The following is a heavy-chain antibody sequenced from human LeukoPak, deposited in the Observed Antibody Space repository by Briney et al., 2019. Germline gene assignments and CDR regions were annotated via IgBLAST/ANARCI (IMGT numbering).Heavy chain of an antibody. D-gene: IGHD1-7*01. Sequence: SQTLSLTCTVSGGSISSGGYYWSWIRQPPGKGLEWIGYIYHSGSTNYNPSLKSRVTMSVDTSKNQFSLKLSSVTAAGTAVYYCAREDWNYPYYYYYYMDVWGKGTTVTVSS. J-gene: IGHJ6*03. CDR1: GGSISSGGYY. CDR2: IYHSGST. CDR3: AREDWNYPYYYYYYMDV. V-gene: IGHV4-30-2*01.